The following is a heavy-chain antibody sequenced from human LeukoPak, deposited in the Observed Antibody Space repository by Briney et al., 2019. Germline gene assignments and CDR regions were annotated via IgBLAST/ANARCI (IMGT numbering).Heavy chain of an antibody. Sequence: PGGSLRLSCAASGFTFSGSAMHWVRQAPGKGLEWVAVISYDGSNKYYADSVKGRFTISRDNSKNTLYLQMNSLRAEDTAVYYCARGRRDGYFDAFDIWGQGTMVTVSS. CDR2: ISYDGSNK. D-gene: IGHD5-24*01. CDR3: ARGRRDGYFDAFDI. V-gene: IGHV3-30*04. J-gene: IGHJ3*02. CDR1: GFTFSGSA.